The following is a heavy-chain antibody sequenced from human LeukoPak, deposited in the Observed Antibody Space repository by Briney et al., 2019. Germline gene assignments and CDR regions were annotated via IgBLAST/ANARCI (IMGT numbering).Heavy chain of an antibody. CDR1: GFTFSSYA. Sequence: PGGSLRLSCAASGFTFSSYAMSWVRQAPGKGLEWVSSISGSGGSTYYADSVKGRFTISRDNSKNTLYLQMNSLRAEDTAVYYCAKVGYGDYRNYFDYWGQGTLVTVSS. D-gene: IGHD4-17*01. V-gene: IGHV3-23*01. CDR2: ISGSGGST. J-gene: IGHJ4*02. CDR3: AKVGYGDYRNYFDY.